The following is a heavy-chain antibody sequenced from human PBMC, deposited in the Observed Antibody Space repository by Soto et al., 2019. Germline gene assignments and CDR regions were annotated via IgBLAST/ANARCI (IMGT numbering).Heavy chain of an antibody. Sequence: SETLSLTCTVSGGSISTYNWSWMRQPPGKGLEWIGYLLTSGSTNYSPSLKSRVTISGDTSKNQLSLRLTSVTAADTAVYFCARVRTEYAGLDYWGQGTLVTVSS. V-gene: IGHV4-4*08. J-gene: IGHJ4*02. CDR3: ARVRTEYAGLDY. D-gene: IGHD2-2*01. CDR2: LLTSGST. CDR1: GGSISTYN.